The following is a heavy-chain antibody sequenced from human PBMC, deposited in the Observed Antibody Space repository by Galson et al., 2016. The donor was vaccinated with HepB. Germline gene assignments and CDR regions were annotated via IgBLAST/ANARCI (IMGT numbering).Heavy chain of an antibody. CDR2: IFYTGSHT. CDR1: GFDFSEYY. J-gene: IGHJ1*01. Sequence: SLRLSCAASGFDFSEYYMSWIRQAPGKGPEWVSYIFYTGSHTNYIDSVKGRFTITRNNARNLVFLQMNSLRAEDAAVYYCATPKDPGHYFSYLIEHWGQGTLVTVSS. D-gene: IGHD3-9*01. CDR3: ATPKDPGHYFSYLIEH. V-gene: IGHV3-11*06.